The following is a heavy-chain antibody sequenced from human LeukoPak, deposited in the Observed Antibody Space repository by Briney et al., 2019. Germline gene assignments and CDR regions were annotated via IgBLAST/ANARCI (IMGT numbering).Heavy chain of an antibody. Sequence: PSETLSLTCTVSGGSIGSGGYYWSWIRQHPGKGLEWIGYIYYSGSTYYNPSLKSRVTISVDTSKNQFSLKLSSVTAADTAVYYCARDGITGTSRWFDPWGQGTLVTVSS. CDR1: GGSIGSGGYY. J-gene: IGHJ5*02. CDR3: ARDGITGTSRWFDP. V-gene: IGHV4-31*03. D-gene: IGHD1-7*01. CDR2: IYYSGST.